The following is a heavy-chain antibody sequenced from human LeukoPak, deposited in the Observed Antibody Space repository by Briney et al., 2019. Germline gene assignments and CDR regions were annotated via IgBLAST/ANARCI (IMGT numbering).Heavy chain of an antibody. Sequence: SETLSLTCTVSGGSMSPYHWGWIRQPPGKGLEWTGYIYYSGSTNYNPSLKSRVTISVDTSKNQFSLKLSSVTAADTAVYYCARALLIGYYYDSSGYCDYWGQGTLVTVSS. V-gene: IGHV4-59*12. CDR1: GGSMSPYH. CDR2: IYYSGST. J-gene: IGHJ4*02. D-gene: IGHD3-22*01. CDR3: ARALLIGYYYDSSGYCDY.